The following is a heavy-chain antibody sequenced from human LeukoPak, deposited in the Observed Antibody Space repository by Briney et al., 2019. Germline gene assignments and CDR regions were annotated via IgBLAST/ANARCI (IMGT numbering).Heavy chain of an antibody. J-gene: IGHJ6*04. Sequence: GESLKISCKGSGYSFTSYWIGWVRQMPGKGLEWMGIIYPGDSDTRYSPSFQGQVTISADKSISTAYLQWSSLKASDTAMYYCARSGVWFGELRYYGMDVWGKGTTVTVSS. D-gene: IGHD3-10*01. CDR3: ARSGVWFGELRYYGMDV. CDR1: GYSFTSYW. CDR2: IYPGDSDT. V-gene: IGHV5-51*01.